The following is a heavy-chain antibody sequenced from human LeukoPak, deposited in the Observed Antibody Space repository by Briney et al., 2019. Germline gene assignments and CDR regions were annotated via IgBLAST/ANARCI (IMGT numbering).Heavy chain of an antibody. CDR2: IKRDGSDT. V-gene: IGHV3-7*01. D-gene: IGHD3-22*01. CDR1: GFAFSSYW. Sequence: GGSLRLSCAASGFAFSSYWMSWVRQAPGKGLEWVANIKRDGSDTYYVDSVKGRFTISRDNAKNSLYLKLNSLRAEDTAVYYCARDANYYDSRGENYFNCWGQGTLVTVSS. CDR3: ARDANYYDSRGENYFNC. J-gene: IGHJ4*02.